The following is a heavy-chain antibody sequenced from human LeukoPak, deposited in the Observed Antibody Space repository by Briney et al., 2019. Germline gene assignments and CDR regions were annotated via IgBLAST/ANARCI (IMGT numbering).Heavy chain of an antibody. Sequence: PSETLSLTCSVSGDSISIGDYRWSWIRQSPGKGLEWIGYIYYIGTAYYNPSLRSRVALSADTSKNQFSLKLNSVTVADSAVYFCARARGDSPRIYYYMDVWGKGTTVTVSS. J-gene: IGHJ6*03. CDR1: GDSISIGDYR. CDR2: IYYIGTA. V-gene: IGHV4-30-4*01. D-gene: IGHD3-16*01. CDR3: ARARGDSPRIYYYMDV.